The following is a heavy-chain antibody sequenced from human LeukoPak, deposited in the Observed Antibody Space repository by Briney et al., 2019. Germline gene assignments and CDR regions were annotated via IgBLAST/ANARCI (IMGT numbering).Heavy chain of an antibody. CDR1: GGTFSSYA. D-gene: IGHD2-2*01. J-gene: IGHJ6*02. CDR2: IIAILGIA. Sequence: GSSVKVSCKASGGTFSSYAISWVRQAPGQGLEWMGRIIAILGIANYAQKFQGRVTIAADKSTSTAYMELSSLRSEDTAVYYCARAYRCSSTSCYGGYYYYGMDVWGQGTTVTVSS. CDR3: ARAYRCSSTSCYGGYYYYGMDV. V-gene: IGHV1-69*04.